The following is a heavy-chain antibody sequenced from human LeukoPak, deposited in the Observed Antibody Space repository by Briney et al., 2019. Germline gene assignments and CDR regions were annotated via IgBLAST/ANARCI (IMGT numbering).Heavy chain of an antibody. CDR3: ARIPGMAAGSDFYFDY. CDR2: ISYHGHRT. CDR1: GFTFYTYD. V-gene: IGHV3-23*01. J-gene: IGHJ4*02. Sequence: GGSLRLSCVASGFTFYTYDMSWVRQVPGKGLEWVSSISYHGHRTYYTDSVTGRFTISRDNSKNTLYLQLNSLRVEDTAIYYCARIPGMAAGSDFYFDYWGPGTVVTVFS. D-gene: IGHD6-13*01.